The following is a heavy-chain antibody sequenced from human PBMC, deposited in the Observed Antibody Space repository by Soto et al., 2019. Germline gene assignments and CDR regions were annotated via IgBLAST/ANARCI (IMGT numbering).Heavy chain of an antibody. CDR2: IYYSGST. J-gene: IGHJ4*02. CDR1: GGSISSYY. D-gene: IGHD2-15*01. CDR3: ARDSGYWSGGSCYSGSYFFDY. Sequence: SETLSLTCTVSGGSISSYYWSWIRQPPGKGLEWIGYIYYSGSTNYNPSLKSRVTISVDTSKNQFSLKLSSVTAADTAVYYCARDSGYWSGGSCYSGSYFFDYWGQGTLVTFSS. V-gene: IGHV4-59*01.